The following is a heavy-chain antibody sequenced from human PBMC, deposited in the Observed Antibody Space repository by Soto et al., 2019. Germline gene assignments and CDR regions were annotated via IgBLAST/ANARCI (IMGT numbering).Heavy chain of an antibody. Sequence: PGGSLRLSCAASGFTFSSYAVHWVRQAPGKGLEWVAVISYDGSNKYYADSVKGRFTISRDNSKNTLYLQMNSLRAEDTAVYYCARGLLLHRPAGSTYYYYGMDVWGQGTTVTVSS. J-gene: IGHJ6*02. D-gene: IGHD3-22*01. CDR2: ISYDGSNK. CDR1: GFTFSSYA. V-gene: IGHV3-30-3*01. CDR3: ARGLLLHRPAGSTYYYYGMDV.